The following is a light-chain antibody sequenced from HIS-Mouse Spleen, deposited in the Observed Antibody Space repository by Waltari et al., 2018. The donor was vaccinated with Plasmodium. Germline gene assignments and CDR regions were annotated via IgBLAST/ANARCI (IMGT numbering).Light chain of an antibody. J-gene: IGLJ2*01. Sequence: SYELTQPPSVSVSPGQTASITCSGDKLGYKYACWYQQKPGQSPVLVIYQDSKRPSGIPGRFSGSNARNTATLTSSGTQTKDEADYYCQAWDSSTVVVGGGTKLTVL. CDR3: QAWDSSTVV. V-gene: IGLV3-1*01. CDR1: KLGYKY. CDR2: QDS.